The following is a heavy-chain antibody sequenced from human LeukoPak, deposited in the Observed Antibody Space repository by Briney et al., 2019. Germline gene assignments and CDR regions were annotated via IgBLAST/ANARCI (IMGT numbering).Heavy chain of an antibody. CDR3: ARDYDSSGYYYDWYFDL. J-gene: IGHJ2*01. V-gene: IGHV1-69*05. CDR2: IIPIFGTA. CDR1: GGTFSSYA. Sequence: SVKVSCKASGGTFSSYAISWVRQAPGQGLKWMGRIIPIFGTANYAHKFQGRVTITTDESTSTAYMELSSLRSEDTAVYYCARDYDSSGYYYDWYFDLWGRGTLVTVSS. D-gene: IGHD3-22*01.